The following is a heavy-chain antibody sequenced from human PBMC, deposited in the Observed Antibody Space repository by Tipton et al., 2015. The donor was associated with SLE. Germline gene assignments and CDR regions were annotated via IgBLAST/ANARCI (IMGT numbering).Heavy chain of an antibody. J-gene: IGHJ6*03. CDR2: ISHDGSDK. CDR3: ARDPPRNLKSHPRYYYYYMDV. V-gene: IGHV3-30*04. Sequence: SLRLSCAAAGFTFSSYPMHWVRQAPGKGLEWVAVISHDGSDKYYADSVKGRFTISRDNSQNTLYLQMNSLRAEDTAVYYCARDPPRNLKSHPRYYYYYMDVWGIGTTVTVSS. CDR1: GFTFSSYP. D-gene: IGHD3-16*01.